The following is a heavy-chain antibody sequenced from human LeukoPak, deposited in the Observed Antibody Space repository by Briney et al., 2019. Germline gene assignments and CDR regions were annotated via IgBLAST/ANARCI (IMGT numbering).Heavy chain of an antibody. CDR3: AMGSGLVQPLPGSG. D-gene: IGHD6-19*01. CDR2: ISWNSGSI. J-gene: IGHJ4*02. V-gene: IGHV3-9*01. Sequence: GGSLRLSCAASGFTFDDYAMHWVRHAPGKGLEWVSGISWNSGSIGYADSVKGRFTISRDNAKNSLYLQMNSLRAEDTALYYCAMGSGLVQPLPGSGWGQGTLVTVSS. CDR1: GFTFDDYA.